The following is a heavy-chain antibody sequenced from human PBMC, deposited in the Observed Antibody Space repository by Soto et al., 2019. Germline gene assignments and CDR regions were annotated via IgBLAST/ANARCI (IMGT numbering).Heavy chain of an antibody. CDR3: ARVRRWAAAGTSGMDV. CDR1: GGSFSGYY. J-gene: IGHJ6*02. D-gene: IGHD6-13*01. CDR2: INHSGST. Sequence: QVQLQQWGAGLLKPSATLSLTCAVYGGSFSGYYWSWIRQPPGKGLEWIGEINHSGSTNYNPSLKSRVTISVDTSKNQFSLKLSSVTAADTAVYYCARVRRWAAAGTSGMDVWGQGTTVTVSS. V-gene: IGHV4-34*01.